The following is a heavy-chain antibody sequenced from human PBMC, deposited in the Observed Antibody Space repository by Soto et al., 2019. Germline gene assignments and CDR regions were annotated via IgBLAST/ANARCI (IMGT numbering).Heavy chain of an antibody. CDR1: GYTFTGYD. J-gene: IGHJ4*02. CDR3: ARLSPHENWNLDY. D-gene: IGHD1-1*01. Sequence: GASVKVSCKASGYTFTGYDINWVRQATGQGLEWMGWMNPNSGNTGYAQKFQGRVTMTRNTSISTAYMELSSLRSEDTAVYYCARLSPHENWNLDYWGQGTLVTVSS. V-gene: IGHV1-8*01. CDR2: MNPNSGNT.